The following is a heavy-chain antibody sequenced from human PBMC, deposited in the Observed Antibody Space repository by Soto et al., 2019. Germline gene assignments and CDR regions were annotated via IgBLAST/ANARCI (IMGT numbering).Heavy chain of an antibody. CDR2: IKQDGSEK. CDR1: GFTFSSYW. J-gene: IGHJ6*02. Sequence: PGGSLRLSCAASGFTFSSYWMSWVRQAPGKGLEWVANIKQDGSEKYYVDSVKGRFTISRDNAKNTLDLQMHSLRAEDMAVYYCARSVRSGSFPYYYYAMDVWGQGTTVTVSS. D-gene: IGHD3-10*01. CDR3: ARSVRSGSFPYYYYAMDV. V-gene: IGHV3-7*01.